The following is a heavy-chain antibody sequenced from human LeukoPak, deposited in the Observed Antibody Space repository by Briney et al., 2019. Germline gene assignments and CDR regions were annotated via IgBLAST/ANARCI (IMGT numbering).Heavy chain of an antibody. D-gene: IGHD2-21*01. Sequence: GASVKVSCKASGYTFTGYYMHWVRQAPGQGLEWMGWINPNSGDTNYAQKFQDRVTMTWDTSVSTAYMELSSLTSDDTAVYYCASIGDGSCDSSLCQGAFDFWGQGSVVTVSS. CDR3: ASIGDGSCDSSLCQGAFDF. V-gene: IGHV1-2*02. J-gene: IGHJ3*01. CDR1: GYTFTGYY. CDR2: INPNSGDT.